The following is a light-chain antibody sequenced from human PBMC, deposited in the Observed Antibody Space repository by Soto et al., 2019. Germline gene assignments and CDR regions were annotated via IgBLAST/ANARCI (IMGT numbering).Light chain of an antibody. CDR1: QSISSY. J-gene: IGKJ4*01. CDR2: DAS. CDR3: QQYNSYSLP. V-gene: IGKV1-5*01. Sequence: DIQMTQSPSSLSASVGDRVTITCRASQSISSYLNWYQQKPGKAPTLLIYDASTLKSGVPSRFSGSGSGTQFTLTISSLQPDDVARYYCQQYNSYSLPFGG.